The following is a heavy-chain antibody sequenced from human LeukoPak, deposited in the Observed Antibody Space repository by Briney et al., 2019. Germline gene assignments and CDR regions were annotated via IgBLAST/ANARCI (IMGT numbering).Heavy chain of an antibody. CDR3: ARDVGYCGGDCVDY. J-gene: IGHJ4*02. CDR1: GYTFTGYY. D-gene: IGHD2-21*02. V-gene: IGHV1-2*02. Sequence: ASVKVSCKASGYTFTGYYMHWVRQAPGQGLEWMGWINPNSGGTNHAQKFQGRVTMTRDTSISTAYMELSRLRSDDTAVYYCARDVGYCGGDCVDYRGQGTLVTVSS. CDR2: INPNSGGT.